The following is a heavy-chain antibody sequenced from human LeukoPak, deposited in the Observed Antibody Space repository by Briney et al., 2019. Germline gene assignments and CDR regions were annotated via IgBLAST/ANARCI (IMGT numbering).Heavy chain of an antibody. Sequence: GGSLRLSCAASGFTFSSYAMSWVRQAPGKGLEWVSAISGSGGSTYYADSVKGRFTISRDNSKNTLYLQMNSLRAEDTAVYYCAKQSVVVVPAAMYATTFDIWGQGTMVTVSS. CDR3: AKQSVVVVPAAMYATTFDI. D-gene: IGHD2-2*01. V-gene: IGHV3-23*01. CDR2: ISGSGGST. J-gene: IGHJ3*02. CDR1: GFTFSSYA.